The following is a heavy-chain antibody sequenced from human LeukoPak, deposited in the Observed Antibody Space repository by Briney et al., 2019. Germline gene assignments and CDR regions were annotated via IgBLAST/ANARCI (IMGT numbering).Heavy chain of an antibody. V-gene: IGHV3-23*01. D-gene: IGHD4-23*01. CDR2: ISGSGGST. J-gene: IGHJ4*02. Sequence: GGSLRLSCSASGFTFNNYVMSWVRQAPGKGLEWVSSISGSGGSTNYADSVKGRFTLSRDNSKNTLYLQMNGLGAEDTAVYYCARAIGGYYFDYWGQGTLVTVSS. CDR1: GFTFNNYV. CDR3: ARAIGGYYFDY.